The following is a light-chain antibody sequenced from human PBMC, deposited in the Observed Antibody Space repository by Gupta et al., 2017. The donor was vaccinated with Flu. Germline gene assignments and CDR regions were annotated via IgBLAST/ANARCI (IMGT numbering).Light chain of an antibody. CDR3: QQGYEIPQT. CDR1: QNIASY. J-gene: IGKJ2*01. Sequence: PSSLSASVGGRVTITCRASQNIASYLNWYQQKPGKAPNLLIYGATSLQDGVSSRFSGSGSGTEFTLTINSLQPEDFATYFCQQGYEIPQTFGQGTKLEI. CDR2: GAT. V-gene: IGKV1-39*01.